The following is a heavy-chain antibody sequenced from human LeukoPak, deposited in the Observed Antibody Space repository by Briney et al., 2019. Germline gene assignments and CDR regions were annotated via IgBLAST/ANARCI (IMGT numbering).Heavy chain of an antibody. CDR2: ISGSGFSI. J-gene: IGHJ4*02. CDR3: ARETRVRWTDY. CDR1: GFTFSSYG. D-gene: IGHD5-24*01. V-gene: IGHV3-23*01. Sequence: PGGSLRLSCAGAGFTFSSYGMSWVRQTPGKGLEWVSAISGSGFSIYYADSVRGRFSISRDNSKNTLVLQMNSLRAEDTAVYYCARETRVRWTDYWGQGILVTVSS.